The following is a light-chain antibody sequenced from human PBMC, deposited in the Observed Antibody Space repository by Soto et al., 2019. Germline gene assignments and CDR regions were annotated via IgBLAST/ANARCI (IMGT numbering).Light chain of an antibody. Sequence: EIVMTQSPATLSVSPGGRATLSCRASQSVNNYLAWYQQRPGQPPRLLIYRASTRATGIPARFSGSGSGTEFSLAISSLQSEDFAVYYCQQYITWPPKYTFGQGTKLEI. J-gene: IGKJ2*01. CDR2: RAS. CDR1: QSVNNY. CDR3: QQYITWPPKYT. V-gene: IGKV3-15*01.